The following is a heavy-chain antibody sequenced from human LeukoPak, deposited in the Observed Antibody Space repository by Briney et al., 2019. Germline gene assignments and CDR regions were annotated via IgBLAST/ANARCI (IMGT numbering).Heavy chain of an antibody. D-gene: IGHD3-10*01. V-gene: IGHV4-59*01. CDR2: IYYSGST. CDR1: GGSISSYY. CDR3: ARDAIGSGSYYNPGMDV. Sequence: SETLSLTCTVSGGSISSYYWSWIRQPPGKGLEWIGYIYYSGSTNYNPSLKSRVTISVDTSKNQFSLKLSSVTAADTAVYYCARDAIGSGSYYNPGMDVWGQGTTVTVSS. J-gene: IGHJ6*02.